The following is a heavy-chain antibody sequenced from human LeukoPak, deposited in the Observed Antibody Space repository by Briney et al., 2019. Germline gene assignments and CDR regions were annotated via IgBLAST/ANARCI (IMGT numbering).Heavy chain of an antibody. CDR2: INPNSGGT. CDR1: GYTFTGYY. Sequence: ASVKVSCKASGYTFTGYYIHWVRQAPGQGLEWMGWINPNSGGTNYAQKFQGGVTMARDTSITTAYMELSRLRSDDTAVYYCARGGITGILDYWGQGTLVTVSS. V-gene: IGHV1-2*02. CDR3: ARGGITGILDY. D-gene: IGHD1-20*01. J-gene: IGHJ4*02.